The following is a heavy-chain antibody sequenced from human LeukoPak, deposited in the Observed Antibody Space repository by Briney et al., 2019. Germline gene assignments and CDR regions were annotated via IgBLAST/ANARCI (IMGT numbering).Heavy chain of an antibody. CDR2: IYYSGST. J-gene: IGHJ3*02. CDR3: ARLLLQSESSMVAPVGAFDI. CDR1: GGSISSSSYY. Sequence: PSETLSLPCTVSGGSISSSSYYWGWIRQPPGKGLEWIGSIYYSGSTYYNPSLKSRVTISVDTSKNQFSLKLSSVTAAGTAVYYCARLLLQSESSMVAPVGAFDIWGQGTMVTVSS. D-gene: IGHD2-15*01. V-gene: IGHV4-39*01.